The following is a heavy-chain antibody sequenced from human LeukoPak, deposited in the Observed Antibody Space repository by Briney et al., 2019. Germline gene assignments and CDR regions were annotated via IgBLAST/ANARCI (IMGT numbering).Heavy chain of an antibody. CDR2: IYPGDSDT. J-gene: IGHJ5*02. CDR3: ARRRSIAAAATNWFDP. V-gene: IGHV5-51*01. D-gene: IGHD6-13*01. Sequence: GGSLKISCKGSGYSFTSYWIGWVRQMPGKGLEWMGIIYPGDSDTRYSPSFQGQVTISADKSISTAYLQWSSLKASDTAMYYCARRRSIAAAATNWFDPWGQGTLVTVSS. CDR1: GYSFTSYW.